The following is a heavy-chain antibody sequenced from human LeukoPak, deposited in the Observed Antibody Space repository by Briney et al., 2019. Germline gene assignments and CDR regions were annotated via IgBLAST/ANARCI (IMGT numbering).Heavy chain of an antibody. V-gene: IGHV4-59*01. Sequence: SETLSLTCTVSGGSISSYNWYWSRQRPRQGPDSDGYIYDSESSTRNPSRKVRVTVSLDTSKSQLSLKLSSVTAAGTAVYYCARGYSGSPGDFDYWGQGTLVTVSS. J-gene: IGHJ4*02. CDR1: GGSISSYN. CDR2: IYDSESS. D-gene: IGHD1-26*01. CDR3: ARGYSGSPGDFDY.